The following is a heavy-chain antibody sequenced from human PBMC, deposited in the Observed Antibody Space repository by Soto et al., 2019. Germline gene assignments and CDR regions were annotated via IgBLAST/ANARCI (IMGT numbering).Heavy chain of an antibody. J-gene: IGHJ5*02. Sequence: QVQLQQWGAGLLKPSETLSLTCAVYGGSFSGYYWSWIRQPPGKGLEWIGEINHSGSTNYNPSLKSQVTNQVATPKTQFSLRLSPVPAAATAGYYGARVAAVTSPFDPWGQGTLVNVSS. CDR2: INHSGST. CDR1: GGSFSGYY. V-gene: IGHV4-34*01. CDR3: ARVAAVTSPFDP. D-gene: IGHD6-25*01.